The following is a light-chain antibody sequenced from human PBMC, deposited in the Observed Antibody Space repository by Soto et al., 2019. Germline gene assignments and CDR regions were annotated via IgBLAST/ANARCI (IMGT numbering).Light chain of an antibody. CDR2: DAS. Sequence: EIVLTQSPGALSLSPGESATLSCRASQSVSDTHVAWYQQRPGQAPRLLIYDASRRDIGVPDRFIGSGSGTDFTLTISSLQPEDFATYYCQQSYSTPLTFGGGTKVDIK. CDR3: QQSYSTPLT. CDR1: QSVSDTH. V-gene: IGKV3D-20*02. J-gene: IGKJ4*01.